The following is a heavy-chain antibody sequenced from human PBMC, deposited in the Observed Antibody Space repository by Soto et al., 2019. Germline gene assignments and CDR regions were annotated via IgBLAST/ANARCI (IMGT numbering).Heavy chain of an antibody. V-gene: IGHV3-23*01. J-gene: IGHJ4*02. CDR3: SKGLGDTIMMCFDY. Sequence: GGSLRLSCAASGFTFSSYAMSWVRQAPGKGLEWVSAIGGSGGSTYYADSVKGRFTISRDKSKNTLYLQMNSLRAEDTAVYYCSKGLGDTIMMCFDYWGQGTLVTVSS. D-gene: IGHD3-16*01. CDR1: GFTFSSYA. CDR2: IGGSGGST.